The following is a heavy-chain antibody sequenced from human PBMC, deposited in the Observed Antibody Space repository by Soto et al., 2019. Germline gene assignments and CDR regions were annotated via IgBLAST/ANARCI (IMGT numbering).Heavy chain of an antibody. D-gene: IGHD4-17*01. CDR2: IYYTGST. Sequence: QVQLQESGPGLVKPSQTLPLTCTVSGGSITSGPYYWSWIRQHPGKGLEWIGYIYYTGSTYSNPSLESRITMSVDTSKNQFSLKLRSVTAADTAVYYCARLFGDYVGWFDPWGQGTLVTVSS. J-gene: IGHJ5*02. CDR1: GGSITSGPYY. V-gene: IGHV4-31*03. CDR3: ARLFGDYVGWFDP.